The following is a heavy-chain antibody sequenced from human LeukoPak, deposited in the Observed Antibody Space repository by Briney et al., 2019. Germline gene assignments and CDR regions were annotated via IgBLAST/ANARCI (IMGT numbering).Heavy chain of an antibody. Sequence: SETLSLTCAVYGGSFSGYYWIWIRQPPGKGLEWIGEINHSGSTNYNPSLKSRVTISVDTSKNQFSLKLSSVTAADTAVYYCARDTPPTRFDYWGQGTLVTVSS. V-gene: IGHV4-34*01. CDR3: ARDTPPTRFDY. CDR1: GGSFSGYY. CDR2: INHSGST. J-gene: IGHJ4*02.